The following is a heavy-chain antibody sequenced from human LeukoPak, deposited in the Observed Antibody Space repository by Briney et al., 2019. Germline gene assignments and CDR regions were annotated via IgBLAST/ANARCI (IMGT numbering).Heavy chain of an antibody. V-gene: IGHV1-18*01. CDR2: ISAYNGNT. CDR3: ARDRGYDFPTFYYYYMDV. J-gene: IGHJ6*03. Sequence: ASVMVSCKTSGYTFASYGISWVRQAPGQGLEWMGWISAYNGNTNYAQKLQGRVTMTTDTSTSTAYMELRSLRSDDTAVYYCARDRGYDFPTFYYYYMDVWGKGTTVTVSS. CDR1: GYTFASYG. D-gene: IGHD3-3*01.